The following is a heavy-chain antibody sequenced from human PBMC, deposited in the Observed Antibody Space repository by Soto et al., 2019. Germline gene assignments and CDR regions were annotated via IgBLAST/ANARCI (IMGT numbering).Heavy chain of an antibody. CDR3: ARPGYSYDPNGPFDY. CDR2: IIPIFGTA. D-gene: IGHD5-18*01. Sequence: QVQLVQSGAEVKKPGSSVKVSCNASGGTFSSYAISWVRQAPGQGLEWMGGIIPIFGTANYAQKFQGRVTITADVSTSTAYMELSRLRSEDTAVYYCARPGYSYDPNGPFDYWGQGTLVTVSS. J-gene: IGHJ4*02. V-gene: IGHV1-69*01. CDR1: GGTFSSYA.